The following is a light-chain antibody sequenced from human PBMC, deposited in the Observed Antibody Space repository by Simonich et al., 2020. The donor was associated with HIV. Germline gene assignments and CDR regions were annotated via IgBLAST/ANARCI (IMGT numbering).Light chain of an antibody. CDR2: WAS. CDR3: QQYYSTPLT. Sequence: DIVMTQSPDSLPVSLGERATINCKSSKSVLYSTNNKNYLAWYQQKPGQPPKLLIYWASTRESGVPYRFSGSGSGTDFPLTISSLQAEDVALYYCQQYYSTPLTFGQGTKLEIK. CDR1: KSVLYSTNNKNY. V-gene: IGKV4-1*01. J-gene: IGKJ2*01.